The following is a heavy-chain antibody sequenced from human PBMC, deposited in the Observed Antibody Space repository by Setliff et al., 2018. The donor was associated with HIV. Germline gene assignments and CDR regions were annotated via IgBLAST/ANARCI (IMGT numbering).Heavy chain of an antibody. CDR2: ISGFNGNT. Sequence: ASVKVSCKTSGYIFTGFGLTWVRQAPGQGLEWMGWISGFNGNTKYAQSFQDRVAMTTETATSTAYMEMRSLRSDDTAVYFCARVPYRSAWFSGGHDAFDIWGQGTMVTVSS. V-gene: IGHV1-18*01. CDR3: ARVPYRSAWFSGGHDAFDI. J-gene: IGHJ3*02. D-gene: IGHD6-19*01. CDR1: GYIFTGFG.